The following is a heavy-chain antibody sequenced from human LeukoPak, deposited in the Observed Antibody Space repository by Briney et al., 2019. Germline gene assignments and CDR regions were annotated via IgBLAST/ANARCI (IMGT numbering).Heavy chain of an antibody. CDR3: ARTRDYVGTLDY. J-gene: IGHJ4*02. CDR1: GGSISSGGYS. Sequence: PSETLSLTCAVSGGSISSGGYSWSWIRQPPGKGLEWIGYIYHSGSTYYNPSLKSRVTISVDRSKNQFSLKLSSVTAADTAVYYCARTRDYVGTLDYWGQGTLVTVSS. V-gene: IGHV4-30-2*01. CDR2: IYHSGST. D-gene: IGHD4-17*01.